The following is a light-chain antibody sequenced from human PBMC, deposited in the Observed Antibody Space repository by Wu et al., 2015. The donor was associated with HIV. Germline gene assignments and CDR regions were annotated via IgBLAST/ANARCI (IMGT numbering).Light chain of an antibody. CDR2: AAF. CDR1: QSISRS. J-gene: IGKJ3*01. V-gene: IGKV1-39*01. CDR3: QQSYNSPFT. Sequence: DIQMTQSPSSLSASVGDRVIITCRATQSISRSLNWYQQKPGKAPNLLIYAAFSLQSGVPSRFIGGGSGTEFTLTISSLQPEDFAIYYCQQSYNSPFTFGPGTKVDVK.